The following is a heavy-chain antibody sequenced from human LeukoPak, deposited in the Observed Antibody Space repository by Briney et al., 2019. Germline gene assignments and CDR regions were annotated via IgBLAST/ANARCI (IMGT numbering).Heavy chain of an antibody. CDR1: GFTFTTYA. J-gene: IGHJ4*02. V-gene: IGHV3-23*01. CDR3: AGLSGTYGTTSRVLDS. CDR2: ISGSADTT. Sequence: HSGGSLRLSCAASGFTFTTYAMSWVRQAPGEGLEWVSAISGSADTTYYAESVKGRFTISRDNSKNTLYLQMNSLTAEDTAIYFCAGLSGTYGTTSRVLDSWGQGTLVAVPS. D-gene: IGHD1-1*01.